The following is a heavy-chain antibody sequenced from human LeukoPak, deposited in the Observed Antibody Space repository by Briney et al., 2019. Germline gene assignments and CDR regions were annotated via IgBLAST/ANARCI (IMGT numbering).Heavy chain of an antibody. D-gene: IGHD6-19*01. CDR1: GFTFSGFW. J-gene: IGHJ4*02. V-gene: IGHV3-7*01. CDR3: ARVFSSGSFDY. Sequence: GGSLRLSCAVSGFTFSGFWMSWSRQAPGKGLEWVASINSDGSITTYADSVKGRFTISRDNAKNTLYLQMNSLRAEDTAVYYCARVFSSGSFDYWGQGTLATVSS. CDR2: INSDGSIT.